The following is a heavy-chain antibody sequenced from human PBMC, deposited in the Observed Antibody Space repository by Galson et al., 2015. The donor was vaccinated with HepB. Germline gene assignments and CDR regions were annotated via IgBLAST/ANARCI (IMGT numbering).Heavy chain of an antibody. Sequence: SVKVSCKASGYTFTSYGISWVRQAPGQGLEWMGWISAYNGNTNYAEKLQGRVTMTTDTSTSTAYMELRSLRADDTAVYYCARETARADPLDYWGQGTLVTVSS. D-gene: IGHD6-25*01. J-gene: IGHJ4*02. CDR3: ARETARADPLDY. CDR1: GYTFTSYG. CDR2: ISAYNGNT. V-gene: IGHV1-18*01.